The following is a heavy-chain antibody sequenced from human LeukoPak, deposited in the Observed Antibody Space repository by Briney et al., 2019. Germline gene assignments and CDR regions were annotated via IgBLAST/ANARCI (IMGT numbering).Heavy chain of an antibody. CDR3: AKAYCGSTVCYGGGKIDY. Sequence: GGSLRLSCAASGFTFINYGMHWVRQAPGKGPEWVAFIRYDEANKYYADSVKGRFTISRDNSKNTLYLEMNCLRAEDTAVYYCAKAYCGSTVCYGGGKIDYWGQGTLVTVSS. CDR2: IRYDEANK. V-gene: IGHV3-30*02. J-gene: IGHJ4*02. CDR1: GFTFINYG. D-gene: IGHD2-2*01.